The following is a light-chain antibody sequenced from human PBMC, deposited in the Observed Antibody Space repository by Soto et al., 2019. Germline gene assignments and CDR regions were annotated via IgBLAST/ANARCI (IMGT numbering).Light chain of an antibody. CDR3: HQYHIYPVT. Sequence: ETVLTQSPGTLSLSPGERATLSCRASQSVSSSFLAWYQQRPGQAPRLLIYGASSRATGIPDRFSGSGSGTDFTLTISSLQPDDFATYYCHQYHIYPVTFGGGTKVEIK. V-gene: IGKV3-20*01. CDR2: GAS. J-gene: IGKJ4*01. CDR1: QSVSSSF.